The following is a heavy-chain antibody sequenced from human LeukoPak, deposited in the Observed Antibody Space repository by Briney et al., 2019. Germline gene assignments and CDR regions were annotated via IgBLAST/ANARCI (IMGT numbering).Heavy chain of an antibody. CDR1: GYTFTGYY. D-gene: IGHD2-2*01. Sequence: ASVKVSCKASGYTFTGYYMHWVRQAPGQGLEWMGWINPNSGGTNYAQKFQGRDTMTRDTSISTAYMELSRLRSDDTAVYYCARSIVVVPAAISDLDYWGQGTLVTVSS. CDR2: INPNSGGT. V-gene: IGHV1-2*02. J-gene: IGHJ4*02. CDR3: ARSIVVVPAAISDLDY.